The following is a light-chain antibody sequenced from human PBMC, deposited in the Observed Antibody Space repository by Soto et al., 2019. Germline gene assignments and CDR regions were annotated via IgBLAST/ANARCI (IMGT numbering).Light chain of an antibody. CDR2: GNN. CDR1: SSNIGAAYD. V-gene: IGLV1-40*01. CDR3: QSYDSSLSGYV. J-gene: IGLJ1*01. Sequence: QSALTQPPSVPGAPGQRVTISCTGSSSNIGAAYDVHWYQHLPGTAPKLLIYGNNNRPSGVPDRFSGSRSGTSASLAITGLQAXXEADYYCQSYDSSLSGYVFGTGTKVTVL.